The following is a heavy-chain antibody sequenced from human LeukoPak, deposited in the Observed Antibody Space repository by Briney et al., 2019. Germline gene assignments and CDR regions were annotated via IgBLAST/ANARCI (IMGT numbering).Heavy chain of an antibody. Sequence: GGSLRLSCEVSGFTFSIFWMNWAPKPPGRGREGLANIKQDGSDKYYVDSVKGRFTISRDNAKNSLYLQMNSLRAEDTAVYYCAIIPRAAAGPSARSPFHYWGQGTLVTVSS. D-gene: IGHD6-13*01. CDR3: AIIPRAAAGPSARSPFHY. CDR2: IKQDGSDK. J-gene: IGHJ4*02. V-gene: IGHV3-7*01. CDR1: GFTFSIFW.